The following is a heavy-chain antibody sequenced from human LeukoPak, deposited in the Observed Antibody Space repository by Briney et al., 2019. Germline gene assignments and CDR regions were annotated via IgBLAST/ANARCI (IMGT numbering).Heavy chain of an antibody. CDR3: ARDWRDCSSTSCSPYYHYYMDV. D-gene: IGHD2-2*01. J-gene: IGHJ6*03. CDR1: GFTFSSYA. CDR2: ISSNGGST. V-gene: IGHV3-64*01. Sequence: GGSLGLSCAASGFTFSSYAMHWVRQAPGKGLEYVSAISSNGGSTYYANSVKGRFTISRDNSKNTLYLQMGSLRAEDMAVYYCARDWRDCSSTSCSPYYHYYMDVWGKGTTVTVSS.